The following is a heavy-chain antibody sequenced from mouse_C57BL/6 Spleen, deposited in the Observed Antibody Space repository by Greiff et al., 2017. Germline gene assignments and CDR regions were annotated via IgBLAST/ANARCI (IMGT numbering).Heavy chain of an antibody. V-gene: IGHV1-69*01. J-gene: IGHJ4*01. Sequence: VQLQQPGAELVMPGASVKLSCKASGYTFTSYWMHWVKQRPGQGLEWIGEIDPSDSYTNYNQKFKGKSTLTVDKSSSTAYMQLSSLTSEDSAVYYCARNYYGSAMDYWGQGTSVTVSS. CDR3: ARNYYGSAMDY. D-gene: IGHD2-1*01. CDR2: IDPSDSYT. CDR1: GYTFTSYW.